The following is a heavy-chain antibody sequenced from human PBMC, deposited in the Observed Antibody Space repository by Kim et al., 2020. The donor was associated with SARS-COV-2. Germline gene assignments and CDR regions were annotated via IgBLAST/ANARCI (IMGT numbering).Heavy chain of an antibody. CDR3: ATAPPNFDY. V-gene: IGHV1-24*01. J-gene: IGHJ4*02. Sequence: GETIYAQKFQGRVTMTEDTSTDTAYMELSSLRSEDTAVYYCATAPPNFDYWGKGTLVTVSS. CDR2: GET.